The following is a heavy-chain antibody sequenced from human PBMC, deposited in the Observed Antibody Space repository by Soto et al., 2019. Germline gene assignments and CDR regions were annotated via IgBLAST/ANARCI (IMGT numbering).Heavy chain of an antibody. D-gene: IGHD2-15*01. CDR1: GYSVSSSDYY. CDR2: MFYSGLT. CDR3: APLTVSLSGPYGIHV. Sequence: ETLSLTCSVSGYSVSSSDYYWAWIRQPPGKGLEWIGSMFYSGLTYYNPSLKSRVTLSVDTSKNQFSVRLNSVTAADTAVYYCAPLTVSLSGPYGIHVWGQGTTVTVS. J-gene: IGHJ6*02. V-gene: IGHV4-39*01.